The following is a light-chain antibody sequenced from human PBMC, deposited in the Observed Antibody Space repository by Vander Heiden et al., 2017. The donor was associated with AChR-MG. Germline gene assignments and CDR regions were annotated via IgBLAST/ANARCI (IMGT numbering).Light chain of an antibody. CDR3: QQDNDWPLT. CDR1: QSVGTD. CDR2: RAS. J-gene: IGKJ4*01. V-gene: IGKV3-15*01. Sequence: PATLSVSPGERATLSCRASQSVGTDLAWYQEKPGLPPRLLIYRASTRATGIPARFTGSGSGTEFTLTISILHSEDFAVYSCQQDNDWPLTFGGGTKVEIK.